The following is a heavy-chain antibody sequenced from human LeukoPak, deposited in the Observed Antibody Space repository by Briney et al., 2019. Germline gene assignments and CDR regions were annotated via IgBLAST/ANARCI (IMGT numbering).Heavy chain of an antibody. Sequence: PGGSLRLSCAASGFTFSSYWMSWVRQAPGKGLEWVANIKQDGSEKYYVDSVKGRFTISRDNAKNSLYLQMNSLRAEDTALYYCARVGMGTIFGVVIPYYYYYMDVWGKGTTVTVSS. D-gene: IGHD3-3*01. CDR3: ARVGMGTIFGVVIPYYYYYMDV. J-gene: IGHJ6*03. CDR2: IKQDGSEK. CDR1: GFTFSSYW. V-gene: IGHV3-7*03.